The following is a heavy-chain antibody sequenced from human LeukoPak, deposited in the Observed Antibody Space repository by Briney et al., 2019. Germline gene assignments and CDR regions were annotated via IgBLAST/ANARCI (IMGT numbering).Heavy chain of an antibody. J-gene: IGHJ4*02. Sequence: GGSLRLSCAASGFTFSSYSMNGVRQAPWKGLEWVSSISSSSSYIYYADSVKGRFTISRDNAKNSLYLQMNSLRAEDTAVYYCARENEKGSAAGFDYWGQGTLVTVSS. CDR2: ISSSSSYI. D-gene: IGHD6-13*01. CDR3: ARENEKGSAAGFDY. V-gene: IGHV3-21*01. CDR1: GFTFSSYS.